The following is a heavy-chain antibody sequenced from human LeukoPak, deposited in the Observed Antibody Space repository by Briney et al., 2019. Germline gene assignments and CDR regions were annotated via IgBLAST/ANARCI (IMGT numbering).Heavy chain of an antibody. CDR1: GFTFSSYG. Sequence: GGSLRLSCAASGFTFSSYGMHWVRQAPGKGLEWVAVIWYDGSNKYYADSVKGRFIISRDNSKNTLYLQMNSLRAEDTAVYYCAKGGYTAMVLDYWGQGTLVTVSS. CDR2: IWYDGSNK. V-gene: IGHV3-33*06. J-gene: IGHJ4*02. CDR3: AKGGYTAMVLDY. D-gene: IGHD5-18*01.